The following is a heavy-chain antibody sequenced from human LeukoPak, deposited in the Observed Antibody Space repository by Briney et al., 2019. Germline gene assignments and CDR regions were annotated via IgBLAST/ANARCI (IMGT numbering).Heavy chain of an antibody. CDR3: ARGVSFDY. V-gene: IGHV4-39*01. Sequence: PSETLSLTCTVSGGSISSSSYYWGWIRQPPGKGLEWIRSIYYTGSTYYNPSLKSRVTISADTSKNQFSLKLSSVTAADTAVYYCARGVSFDYWGQGTLVTVSS. J-gene: IGHJ4*02. CDR2: IYYTGST. CDR1: GGSISSSSYY. D-gene: IGHD3-10*01.